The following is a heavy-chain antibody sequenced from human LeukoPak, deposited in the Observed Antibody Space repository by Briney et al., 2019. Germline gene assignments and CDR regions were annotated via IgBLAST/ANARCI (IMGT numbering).Heavy chain of an antibody. CDR2: MNPITGST. D-gene: IGHD3-10*01. J-gene: IGHJ5*02. CDR1: GYTFSDSD. CDR3: ARVKRFPTVWFDP. Sequence: GASVKVSCKASGYTFSDSDINWVRQAAGQGLEWMGWMNPITGSTGYVQKFRGRIIMTRDTSITTAFMELTSLTSDDTAIYYCARVKRFPTVWFDPWGQGTLVSVSS. V-gene: IGHV1-8*01.